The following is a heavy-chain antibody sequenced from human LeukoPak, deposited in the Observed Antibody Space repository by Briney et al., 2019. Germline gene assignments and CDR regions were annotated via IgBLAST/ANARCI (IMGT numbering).Heavy chain of an antibody. J-gene: IGHJ4*02. CDR2: INPNSGGT. CDR1: EYTFTGYY. CDR3: ARGQPLGATDD. V-gene: IGHV1-2*02. D-gene: IGHD1-26*01. Sequence: ASVKVSCKASEYTFTGYYMHWWRQAPGQGLEWSGWINPNSGGTNYAQKFQGRVTMTRDTSISTAYMELSRLRSDDTAVYYCARGQPLGATDDWGQGTLVTVSS.